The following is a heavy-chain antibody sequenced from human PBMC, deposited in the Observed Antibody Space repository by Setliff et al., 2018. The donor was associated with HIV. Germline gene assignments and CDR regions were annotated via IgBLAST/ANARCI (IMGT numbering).Heavy chain of an antibody. J-gene: IGHJ4*01. D-gene: IGHD2-15*01. V-gene: IGHV3-23*01. CDR2: ISGSGDST. CDR1: GVSVTSHF. CDR3: AKRGAASGPYYFDY. Sequence: ETLSLTCAVSGVSVTSHFWSWVRQAPGKGLQWVSAISGSGDSTYYATSVRGRFTISRDNYETTVYPQMDSLRADDTAVYYCAKRGAASGPYYFDYWGHGTLVTVSS.